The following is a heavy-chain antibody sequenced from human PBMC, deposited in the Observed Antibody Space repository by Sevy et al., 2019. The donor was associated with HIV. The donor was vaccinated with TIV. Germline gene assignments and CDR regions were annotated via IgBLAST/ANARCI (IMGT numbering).Heavy chain of an antibody. J-gene: IGHJ5*02. CDR1: GFTFGNAW. CDR2: IKSKTDGETT. Sequence: GGSLRLSCAASGFTFGNAWMNWVRQAPGKGLEWVGRIKSKTDGETTDYAAPVKGRFTISRDDSKNTLYLQMNSLKTDDTAVYYCTTDFGPYSVSPWGQGTLVTVSS. V-gene: IGHV3-15*07. CDR3: TTDFGPYSVSP. D-gene: IGHD1-26*01.